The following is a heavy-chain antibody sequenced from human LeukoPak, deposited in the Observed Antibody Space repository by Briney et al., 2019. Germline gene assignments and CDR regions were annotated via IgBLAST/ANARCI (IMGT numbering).Heavy chain of an antibody. Sequence: ASVKVSCKASGYTFTGYYMHWVRQAPGQGLEWMGWINPNSGGTNYAQKFQGRVTMTRDTSISTAYMELGRLRSDDTAVYYCARTQQLVLLEYFDYWGQGTLVTVSS. V-gene: IGHV1-2*02. CDR2: INPNSGGT. D-gene: IGHD6-13*01. J-gene: IGHJ4*02. CDR1: GYTFTGYY. CDR3: ARTQQLVLLEYFDY.